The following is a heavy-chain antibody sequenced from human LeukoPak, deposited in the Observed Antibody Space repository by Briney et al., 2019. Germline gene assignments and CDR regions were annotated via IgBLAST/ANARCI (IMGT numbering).Heavy chain of an antibody. V-gene: IGHV3-23*01. D-gene: IGHD3-22*01. CDR1: GFTFSSYA. CDR3: AKGASGSSGYYYFDY. CDR2: ISGRGGST. J-gene: IGHJ4*02. Sequence: GGSLRLSCAASGFTFSSYAMNWVRQAPGKGLEWVSVISGRGGSTDYADSVKGRFTISRDNSKNTLYLQMNNLRADDTAVYYCAKGASGSSGYYYFDYWGQGTLVTVSS.